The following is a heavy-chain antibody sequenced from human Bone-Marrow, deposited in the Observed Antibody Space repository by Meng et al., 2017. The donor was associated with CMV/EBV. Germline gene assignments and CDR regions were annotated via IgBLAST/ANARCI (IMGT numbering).Heavy chain of an antibody. V-gene: IGHV3-33*01. J-gene: IGHJ4*02. Sequence: GESLKISCAASGFTFSSYGMHWVRQAPGKGLEWVAVIWYDGSNKYYADSVKGRFTISRDNSKNSLYLQMNSLRAEDTAVYYCARDAVGRKSSGWYDYWGQGTLVTVSS. CDR3: ARDAVGRKSSGWYDY. CDR2: IWYDGSNK. CDR1: GFTFSSYG. D-gene: IGHD6-19*01.